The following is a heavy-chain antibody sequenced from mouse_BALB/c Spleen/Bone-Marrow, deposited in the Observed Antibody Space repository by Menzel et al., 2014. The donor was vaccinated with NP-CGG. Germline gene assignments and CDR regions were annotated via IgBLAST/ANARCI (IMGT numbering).Heavy chain of an antibody. CDR3: GRGNYDYDSWFGY. Sequence: EVKLMESGPELVKPGASVKISCKASGYSFTGYFMNWMKQSHGKSLEWIGRINPYNGDPFYNQKFKGKATLTVDKSSSTAHMELLSLTSEDSAVYYCGRGNYDYDSWFGYWGQGTLVTASA. CDR1: GYSFTGYF. CDR2: INPYNGDP. J-gene: IGHJ3*01. V-gene: IGHV1-37*01. D-gene: IGHD2-4*01.